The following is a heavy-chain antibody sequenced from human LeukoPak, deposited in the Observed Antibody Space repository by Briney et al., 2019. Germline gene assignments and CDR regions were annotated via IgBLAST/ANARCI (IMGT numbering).Heavy chain of an antibody. CDR2: ISSSSSYI. D-gene: IGHD3-3*01. V-gene: IGHV3-21*01. Sequence: GGSLRLSCAASGFTFSNYAMSWVRQAPGKGLEWVSSISSSSSYIYYADSVKGRFTISRDNAKNSLYLQMNSLRAEDTAVYYCARDGPTYYDFWSGYYPHNWFDPWGQGTLVTVSS. J-gene: IGHJ5*02. CDR1: GFTFSNYA. CDR3: ARDGPTYYDFWSGYYPHNWFDP.